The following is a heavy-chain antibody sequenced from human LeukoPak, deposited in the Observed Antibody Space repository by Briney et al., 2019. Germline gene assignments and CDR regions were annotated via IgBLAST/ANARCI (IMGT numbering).Heavy chain of an antibody. CDR2: IIPIFGTA. CDR3: ARDAYYYYYYMDV. V-gene: IGHV1-69*06. CDR1: GGTFSSYA. J-gene: IGHJ6*03. Sequence: GASVKVSCKASGGTFSSYAISWVRQGPGQGLEWMGGIIPIFGTANYAQKFQGRVTITADKSTSTAYMELSSLRSEDTAVYYCARDAYYYYYYMDVWGKGTTVTISS.